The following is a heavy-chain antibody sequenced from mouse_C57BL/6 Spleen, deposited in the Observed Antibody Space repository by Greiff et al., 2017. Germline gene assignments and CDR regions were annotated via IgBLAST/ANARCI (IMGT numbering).Heavy chain of an antibody. V-gene: IGHV5-17*01. CDR3: ARRGRCREAMDY. CDR2: ISSGSSSI. J-gene: IGHJ4*01. Sequence: EVKVVESGGGLVKPGGSLKLSCAASGFTFSNYGMPWVRQAPEKGLEWVASISSGSSSIYYPDTVKGRFTISRDNAKNTIFLQMTRLMSEEKATYYYARRGRCREAMDYWGQGTSVTVSS. CDR1: GFTFSNYG.